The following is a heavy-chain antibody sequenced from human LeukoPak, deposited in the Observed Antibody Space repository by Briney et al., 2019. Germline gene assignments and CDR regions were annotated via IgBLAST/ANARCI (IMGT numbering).Heavy chain of an antibody. J-gene: IGHJ4*02. D-gene: IGHD3-22*01. CDR2: IIPILGIA. V-gene: IGHV1-69*02. CDR3: ARGRFNYYDSSGYSTYFDY. Sequence: ASVKVSCKASGGTFSSYTISWVRQAPGQGLEWMGRIIPILGIANYAQKFQGRVTITADKSTSTAYMELSSLRSEDTAVYYCARGRFNYYDSSGYSTYFDYWGQGTLVTVSS. CDR1: GGTFSSYT.